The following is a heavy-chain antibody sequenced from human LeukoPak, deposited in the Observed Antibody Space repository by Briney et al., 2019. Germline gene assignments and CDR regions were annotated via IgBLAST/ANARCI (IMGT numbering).Heavy chain of an antibody. V-gene: IGHV4-59*01. CDR2: IYYSGST. Sequence: ASETLSLTCTVSGGSISSYYWSWIRQPPGKGLEWIGYIYYSGSTTYNPSLKSRVTISVDTSKNQFSVKLSSVTAADTAVYYCARGRSGYPAMVDYWGQGTLVTVSS. CDR1: GGSISSYY. CDR3: ARGRSGYPAMVDY. D-gene: IGHD3-22*01. J-gene: IGHJ4*02.